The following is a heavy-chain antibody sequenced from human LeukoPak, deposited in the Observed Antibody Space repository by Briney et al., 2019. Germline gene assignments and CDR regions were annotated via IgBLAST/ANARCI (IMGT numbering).Heavy chain of an antibody. CDR2: MSPNSGDT. J-gene: IGHJ4*02. V-gene: IGHV1-8*01. Sequence: ASVKVSCKASGYTFTSYDFNWVRQATGQRPEWMGWMSPNSGDTGYAQKFQDRVTMTRNTSISTAYMELSSLRSDDTAVYYCAKSSGYSSGIWVIDWGQGTLVTVSS. CDR1: GYTFTSYD. CDR3: AKSSGYSSGIWVID. D-gene: IGHD3-22*01.